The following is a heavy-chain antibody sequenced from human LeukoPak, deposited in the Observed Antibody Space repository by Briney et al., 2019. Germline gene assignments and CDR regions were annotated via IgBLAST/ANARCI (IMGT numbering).Heavy chain of an antibody. D-gene: IGHD2-21*02. CDR2: IYPGDSDT. V-gene: IGHV5-51*01. CDR3: ARLNSCGGDCSTGPDY. Sequence: GESLKISCKGSGYSFTSYWIGWVRQMPGKGLEWMGIIYPGDSDTRYSPSFQGQVTISADKSISTAYLQWSSLKASDTAMYYCARLNSCGGDCSTGPDYWGQGTLVTVSS. J-gene: IGHJ4*02. CDR1: GYSFTSYW.